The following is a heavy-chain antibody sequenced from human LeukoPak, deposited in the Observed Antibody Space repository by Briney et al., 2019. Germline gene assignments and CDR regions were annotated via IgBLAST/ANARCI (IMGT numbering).Heavy chain of an antibody. J-gene: IGHJ4*02. CDR1: GYTFTSYG. CDR3: ARAFSAYGSGSYSLDY. D-gene: IGHD3-10*01. V-gene: IGHV1-8*03. Sequence: ASVKVSCKASGYTFTSYGINWVRQATGQGLEWMGWMNPNSGNTGYAQKFQGRVTITRNTSISTAYMELSSLRSEDTAVYYCARAFSAYGSGSYSLDYWGQGTLVTVSS. CDR2: MNPNSGNT.